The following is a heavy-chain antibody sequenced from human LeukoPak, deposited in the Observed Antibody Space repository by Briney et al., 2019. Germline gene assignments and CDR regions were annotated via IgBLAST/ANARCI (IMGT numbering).Heavy chain of an antibody. V-gene: IGHV3-30*18. J-gene: IGHJ4*02. Sequence: GGSLRLSCAASGFTFSSYGMHWVRQAPGKGLEWVAVISYDGSNKYYADSVKGRFTISRDNSKNTLYLQMNSLRAEDTAVYYCAKDSRGFDWLLGFDYWGQGTLVTVSS. CDR1: GFTFSSYG. D-gene: IGHD3-9*01. CDR2: ISYDGSNK. CDR3: AKDSRGFDWLLGFDY.